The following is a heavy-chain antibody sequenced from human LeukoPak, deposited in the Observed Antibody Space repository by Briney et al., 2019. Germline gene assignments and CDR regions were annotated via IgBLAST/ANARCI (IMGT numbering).Heavy chain of an antibody. Sequence: GGSLRLSCAASGFTFSSYAMSWVRQAPGKGLEWVSIISGGKIYYADSVKGRFTISRDDSRNTLYLQMNSLGAEDTAIYYCAKGDCTSTSCYGFYGMDVWGQGTTVTVSS. CDR1: GFTFSSYA. CDR3: AKGDCTSTSCYGFYGMDV. V-gene: IGHV3-23*01. J-gene: IGHJ6*02. D-gene: IGHD2-2*01. CDR2: ISGGKI.